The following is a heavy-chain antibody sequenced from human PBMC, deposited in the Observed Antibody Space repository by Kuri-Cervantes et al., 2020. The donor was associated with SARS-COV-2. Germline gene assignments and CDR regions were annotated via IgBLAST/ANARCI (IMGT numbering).Heavy chain of an antibody. CDR1: GFTFSSYS. V-gene: IGHV3-21*01. CDR2: ISSSGTYI. Sequence: GGSLRLSCAASGFTFSSYSMNWVRQAPGKGLEWVSSISSSGTYIYSADSLEGRFTISRDNAKNSLYLQMNSLRAEDTAVYYCALSVAGTSFDDWGQGTLVTVSS. D-gene: IGHD6-19*01. J-gene: IGHJ4*02. CDR3: ALSVAGTSFDD.